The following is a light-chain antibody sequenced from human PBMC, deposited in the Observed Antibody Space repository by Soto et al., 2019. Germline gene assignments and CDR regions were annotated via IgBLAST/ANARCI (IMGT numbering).Light chain of an antibody. Sequence: QSVLTQPPSASGSPGQSVTISCTGTSSDVGGYNYVSWYQHHPGKVPKLMIYEVNKRPSGVPDRFSGSKSGNMASLTVSGLQAEDETYYYCSSYAGSNNFVVFGGGTQLTVL. CDR2: EVN. V-gene: IGLV2-8*01. J-gene: IGLJ2*01. CDR3: SSYAGSNNFVV. CDR1: SSDVGGYNY.